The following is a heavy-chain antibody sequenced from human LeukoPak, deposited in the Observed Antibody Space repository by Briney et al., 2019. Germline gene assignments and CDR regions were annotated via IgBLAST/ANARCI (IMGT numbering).Heavy chain of an antibody. D-gene: IGHD3-10*01. V-gene: IGHV4-34*01. J-gene: IGHJ4*02. CDR3: ASYYMDY. Sequence: SETLSLTCAVYGGSFSGYYWSWIRQPPGKGLEWIGEINHSGSTNYNPSLKSRVTILVDTSKSQFSLKVSSVTAADTAVYYCASYYMDYWGQGTLVTVSS. CDR2: INHSGST. CDR1: GGSFSGYY.